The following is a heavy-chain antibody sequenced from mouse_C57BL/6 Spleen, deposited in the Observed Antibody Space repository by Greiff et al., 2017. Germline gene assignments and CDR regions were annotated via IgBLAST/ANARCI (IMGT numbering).Heavy chain of an antibody. CDR3: ARDSDTSSWFAY. J-gene: IGHJ3*01. Sequence: EVQVVESGGDLVKPGGSLKLSCAASGFTFSSYGMSWVRQTPDKRLEWVATISSGGSYTYYPDSVKGRFTISRDNAKNTLYLQMSSLKSEDTAMYYCARDSDTSSWFAYWGQGTLVTVSA. CDR1: GFTFSSYG. CDR2: ISSGGSYT. V-gene: IGHV5-6*01.